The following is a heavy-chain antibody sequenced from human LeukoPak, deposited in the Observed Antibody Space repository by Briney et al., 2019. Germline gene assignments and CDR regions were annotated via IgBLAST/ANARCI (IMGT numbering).Heavy chain of an antibody. CDR1: GGSISSSNYF. J-gene: IGHJ4*02. Sequence: SETLSLTCTVSGGSISSSNYFWGWIRQTPGKGLEWIGSIYYSGSTYYNPSLKSRVTISVDTSKNQFSLNLNSVTAADTAVYYCARLSSSWILDYWGQGTLVTVSS. V-gene: IGHV4-39*01. CDR2: IYYSGST. D-gene: IGHD6-13*01. CDR3: ARLSSSWILDY.